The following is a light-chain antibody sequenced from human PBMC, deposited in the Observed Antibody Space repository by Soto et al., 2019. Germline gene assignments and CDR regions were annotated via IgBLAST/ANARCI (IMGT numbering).Light chain of an antibody. CDR3: HQYGGSSRT. J-gene: IGKJ1*01. CDR2: GAS. Sequence: EIVLTQSPGTLSLSPGERATLSCRASQSVSSSYLAWYQQKPGQAPRLLIYGASSRATGIPDRFSGSGSGTDFTLTITRLEPEDFAVYYCHQYGGSSRTFGRGTKVEIQ. CDR1: QSVSSSY. V-gene: IGKV3-20*01.